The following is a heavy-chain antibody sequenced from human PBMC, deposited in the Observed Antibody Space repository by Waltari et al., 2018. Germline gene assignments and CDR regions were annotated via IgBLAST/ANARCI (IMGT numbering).Heavy chain of an antibody. CDR2: IYYSGST. V-gene: IGHV4-59*13. D-gene: IGHD2-21*01. CDR3: ASHGGGY. Sequence: QVQLQESGPGLVKPSETLSLTCTVSGGSISRYYWSWIRQPPGKGLEWIGYIYYSGSTNYNPSLKSRVTISVDTSKNQFSLKLSSVTAADTAVYYCASHGGGYWGQGTLVTVSS. J-gene: IGHJ4*02. CDR1: GGSISRYY.